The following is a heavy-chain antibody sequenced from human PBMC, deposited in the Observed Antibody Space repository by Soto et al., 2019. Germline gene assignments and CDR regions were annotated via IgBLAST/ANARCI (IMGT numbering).Heavy chain of an antibody. CDR2: INHTGGT. J-gene: IGHJ5*02. CDR1: GGSVNGYY. Sequence: PSETLSLTCAVYGGSVNGYYWNWIRQPPGKGLEWIGEINHTGGTHYNPSLKSRVTMSVDTSKNQFSLWLSSVTAAETAIYYCATRITVFGLLIPPFDPWGQGTQVTVSS. CDR3: ATRITVFGLLIPPFDP. D-gene: IGHD3-3*01. V-gene: IGHV4-34*01.